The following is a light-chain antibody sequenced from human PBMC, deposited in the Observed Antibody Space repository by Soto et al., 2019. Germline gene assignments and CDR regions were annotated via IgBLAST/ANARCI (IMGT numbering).Light chain of an antibody. V-gene: IGLV2-14*01. CDR2: EVS. Sequence: QSVLTQPASVSGSPGQSITISCTGTSSDVGGYNYDSWYQQHPGKAPKLMIYEVSNRPSGVSNRFSGSKSGNTASLTISGLQAEDEADYYCSSYTSSSTLYVFGTGTKVTVL. J-gene: IGLJ1*01. CDR3: SSYTSSSTLYV. CDR1: SSDVGGYNY.